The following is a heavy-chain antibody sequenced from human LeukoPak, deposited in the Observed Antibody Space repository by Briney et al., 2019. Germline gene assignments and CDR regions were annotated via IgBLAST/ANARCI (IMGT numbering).Heavy chain of an antibody. CDR3: ANGYSSSWYYPFDY. CDR2: IIPIFGTA. J-gene: IGHJ4*02. CDR1: GGTFSSYA. D-gene: IGHD6-13*01. V-gene: IGHV1-69*06. Sequence: SVRVSCKASGGTFSSYAISWVRQAPGQGLEWMGGIIPIFGTANYAQKFQGRVTITADKSTSTAYMELSSLRSEDTAVYYCANGYSSSWYYPFDYWGQGTLVTVSS.